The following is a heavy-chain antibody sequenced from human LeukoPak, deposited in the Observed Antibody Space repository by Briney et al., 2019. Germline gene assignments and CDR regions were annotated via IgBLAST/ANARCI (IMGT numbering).Heavy chain of an antibody. CDR3: ARGIGSKKDYFDY. Sequence: SETLSLTCTVSGAPIVSNYFWSWIRQPAGKGLQWIGRMYSSGTSTFDPTLKSRVTISLDTSKNQFSLKLTSVTAADTAVYYCARGIGSKKDYFDYWGQGALVTVSS. D-gene: IGHD3-10*01. J-gene: IGHJ4*02. CDR2: MYSSGTS. V-gene: IGHV4-4*07. CDR1: GAPIVSNYF.